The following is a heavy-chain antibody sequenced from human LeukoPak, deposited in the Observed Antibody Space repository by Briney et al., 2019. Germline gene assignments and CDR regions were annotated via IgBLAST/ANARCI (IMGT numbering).Heavy chain of an antibody. J-gene: IGHJ6*03. CDR2: IYYTGST. V-gene: IGHV4-59*01. CDR3: ARVVYSGYDFRGAMDV. CDR1: GRSISSYY. D-gene: IGHD5-12*01. Sequence: PSETLSLTCTVSGRSISSYYWSWIRQPPGKGLEWIGYIYYTGSTNHNPSLKSRVTISVDTSKNQFSLKLSSVTAADTAVYYCARVVYSGYDFRGAMDVWGKGTTVTVSS.